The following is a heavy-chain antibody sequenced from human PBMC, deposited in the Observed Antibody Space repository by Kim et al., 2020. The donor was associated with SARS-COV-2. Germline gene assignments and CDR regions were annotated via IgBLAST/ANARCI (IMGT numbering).Heavy chain of an antibody. CDR2: LFPSGDRT. Sequence: ASVKVSCRASGYTFTNYYMHWVRQAPGQGLEWMGVLFPSGDRTSYAQKFQGRVTMTRDTSTSTVYMELSSLRSDDPAVYYCAREATRSSCLDPWGQGTLV. V-gene: IGHV1-46*01. J-gene: IGHJ5*02. CDR3: AREATRSSCLDP. D-gene: IGHD6-6*01. CDR1: GYTFTNYY.